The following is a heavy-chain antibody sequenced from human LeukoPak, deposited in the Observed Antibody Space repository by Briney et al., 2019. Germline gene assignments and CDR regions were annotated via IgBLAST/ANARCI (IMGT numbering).Heavy chain of an antibody. J-gene: IGHJ6*02. V-gene: IGHV3-7*02. CDR3: AKNGGPHGMDV. D-gene: IGHD3-16*01. CDR2: IKHDGSEN. CDR1: GFTFISYG. Sequence: EPGGSLRLSCAAPGFTFISYGMPSVRQAPGKGLEGVANIKHDGSENNYVDCVKGRFSISIDNAKNSLPLQMNSLRVEDTAVYYCAKNGGPHGMDVWGRGTTVTVSS.